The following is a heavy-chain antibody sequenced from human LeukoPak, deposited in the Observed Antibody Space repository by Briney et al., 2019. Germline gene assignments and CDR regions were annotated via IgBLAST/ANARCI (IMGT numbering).Heavy chain of an antibody. V-gene: IGHV1-46*01. D-gene: IGHD6-13*01. CDR2: INPSGNST. Sequence: ASVKVSCKASGYTFTNHYMHWVRQAPGQGLEWMGIINPSGNSTRYQQKFQDRVTMTRETSTRTVYMELSSLRSEDTAMYYCARGYSSTYRIDYWGQGTLVTVSS. CDR3: ARGYSSTYRIDY. J-gene: IGHJ4*02. CDR1: GYTFTNHY.